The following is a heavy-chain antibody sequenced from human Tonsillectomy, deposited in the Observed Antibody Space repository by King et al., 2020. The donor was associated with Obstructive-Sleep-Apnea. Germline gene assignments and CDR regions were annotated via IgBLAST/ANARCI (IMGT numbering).Heavy chain of an antibody. CDR2: ISWNSGSI. Sequence: VQLVESGGGLVQPGRSLRLSCAASGFTFDDYAMHWVRQAPGKGLEWVSGISWNSGSIGYADSVRGRFTISRDNAKNSLYLQMNSLRAEDTALYYCAKDMSEAAWGYFDYWAQGTLVTVSS. V-gene: IGHV3-9*01. CDR1: GFTFDDYA. J-gene: IGHJ4*02. D-gene: IGHD3-16*01. CDR3: AKDMSEAAWGYFDY.